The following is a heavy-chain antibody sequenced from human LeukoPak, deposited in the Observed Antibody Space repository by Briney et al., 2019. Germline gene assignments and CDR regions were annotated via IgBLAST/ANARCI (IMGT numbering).Heavy chain of an antibody. CDR2: IKQDGSEK. V-gene: IGHV3-7*01. CDR1: GFTFTSYW. CDR3: TREGILAGVDY. D-gene: IGHD6-13*01. Sequence: GGSLGLSCVASGFTFTSYWMSWVRQAPGKGLEWVANIKQDGSEKNYVDSVKGRFTISRDNAKNSMSLQMNSLRAEDTAVYYCTREGILAGVDYWGQGTLVTVSS. J-gene: IGHJ4*02.